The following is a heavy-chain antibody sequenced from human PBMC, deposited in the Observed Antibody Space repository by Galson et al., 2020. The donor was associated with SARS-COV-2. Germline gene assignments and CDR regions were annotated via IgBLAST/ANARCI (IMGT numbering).Heavy chain of an antibody. J-gene: IGHJ5*02. Sequence: GESLKISCEASGFGFSYYWMSWVRQAPGRGLEWVANIQHAGSEKYYVESVKGRFTISRDNPKNSLYLQMNNLRVEDTAVYHCARVDCSGGGCYPGNHWGRGTLVTVSS. CDR3: ARVDCSGGGCYPGNH. CDR1: GFGFSYYW. CDR2: IQHAGSEK. D-gene: IGHD2-15*01. V-gene: IGHV3-7*03.